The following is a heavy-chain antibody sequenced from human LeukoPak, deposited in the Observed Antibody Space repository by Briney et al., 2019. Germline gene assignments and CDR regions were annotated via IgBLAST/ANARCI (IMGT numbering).Heavy chain of an antibody. CDR1: GGSISSYY. CDR2: IYYSGST. Sequence: SETLSLTCAVSGGSISSYYWSWIRQPPGKGLEWIGYIYYSGSTNYNPSLKSRVTISVDTSKNQFSLKLSSVTAADTAVYYCARSNLVAGLVVGAPDYWGQGTLVTVSS. D-gene: IGHD1-26*01. CDR3: ARSNLVAGLVVGAPDY. V-gene: IGHV4-59*01. J-gene: IGHJ4*02.